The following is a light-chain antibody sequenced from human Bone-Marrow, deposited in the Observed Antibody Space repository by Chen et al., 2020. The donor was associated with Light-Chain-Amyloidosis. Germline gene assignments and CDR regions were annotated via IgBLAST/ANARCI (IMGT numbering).Light chain of an antibody. CDR2: WAS. CDR1: QSVLSTSNNKNY. CDR3: QQYLSAPLT. V-gene: IGKV4-1*01. J-gene: IGKJ4*01. Sequence: DIVMTQSPDSLAVSLGERATINCKSTQSVLSTSNNKNYIAWYQQKPGQPPKLLVSWASMRESGVPDRLSGSGSGTDFTLTISSLQAEDVAVYYWQQYLSAPLTFGGGTKVEIK.